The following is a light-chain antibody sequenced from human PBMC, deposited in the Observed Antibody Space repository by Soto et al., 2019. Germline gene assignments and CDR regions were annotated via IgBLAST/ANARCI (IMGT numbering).Light chain of an antibody. CDR1: QNVRNNF. J-gene: IGKJ1*01. CDR2: GAS. CDR3: QQYGSSPPT. Sequence: EIVLTQSPGTLSLSPGERATLSCRASQNVRNNFLAWYQQKPGQAPRFLIYGASTRATGIPDRFSGGGSGTDFTLTISRLEPEDFAVYYCQQYGSSPPTFGQGTKVDIK. V-gene: IGKV3-20*01.